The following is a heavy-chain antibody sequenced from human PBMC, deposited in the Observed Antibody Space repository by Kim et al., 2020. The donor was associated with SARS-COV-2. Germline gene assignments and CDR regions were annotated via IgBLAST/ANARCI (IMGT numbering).Heavy chain of an antibody. J-gene: IGHJ5*02. Sequence: WYNDYSVSVKSRITSNPDTSKNQYSLQLTSVTPEDTAVYYCARGGGYRLDPWGQGTLVTVSS. D-gene: IGHD3-22*01. CDR3: ARGGGYRLDP. V-gene: IGHV6-1*01. CDR2: WYN.